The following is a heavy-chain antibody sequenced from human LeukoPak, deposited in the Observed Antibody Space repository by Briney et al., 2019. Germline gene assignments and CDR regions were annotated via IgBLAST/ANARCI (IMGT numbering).Heavy chain of an antibody. V-gene: IGHV3-23*01. J-gene: IGHJ6*03. Sequence: GGSLRLSCAASGFTFSSYAMSWVRQASRKRLEWVSAISGSGGSTYYADSVKGRFTISRDNSKNTLYLQMNSLRAEDTAVYYCAKGDGDYGWYYYYYYYMDVWGKGTTVTVSS. CDR1: GFTFSSYA. D-gene: IGHD4-17*01. CDR3: AKGDGDYGWYYYYYYYMDV. CDR2: ISGSGGST.